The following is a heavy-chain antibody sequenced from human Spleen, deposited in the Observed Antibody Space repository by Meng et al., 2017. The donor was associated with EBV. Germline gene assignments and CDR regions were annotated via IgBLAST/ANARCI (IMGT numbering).Heavy chain of an antibody. CDR1: GYTFIHYG. D-gene: IGHD5-24*01. V-gene: IGHV1-18*01. CDR2: VSPYNGYT. CDR3: ARDRSEMAGSWGGY. Sequence: QVRLGQAGEEVENPGASGTVSCKACGYTFIHYGINWVRKAPGQGLEWMGWVSPYNGYTSYAQNLKGRVTMTTDTSTNTAYMTLRSLRSDDTAVYYCARDRSEMAGSWGGYWGQGSLVTVSS. J-gene: IGHJ4*01.